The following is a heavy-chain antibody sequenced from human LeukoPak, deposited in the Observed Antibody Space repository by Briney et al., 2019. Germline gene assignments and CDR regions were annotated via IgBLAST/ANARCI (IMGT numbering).Heavy chain of an antibody. CDR2: IIPILGIA. Sequence: SVKVSCKASGGTFSSYAISWVRQDPGQGLEWMGRIIPILGIANYAQKFQGRVTITADKSTSTAYMELSSLRSEDTAVYYCAREVRGGVSWFDPWGQGTLVTVSS. CDR3: AREVRGGVSWFDP. D-gene: IGHD3-10*01. CDR1: GGTFSSYA. V-gene: IGHV1-69*04. J-gene: IGHJ5*02.